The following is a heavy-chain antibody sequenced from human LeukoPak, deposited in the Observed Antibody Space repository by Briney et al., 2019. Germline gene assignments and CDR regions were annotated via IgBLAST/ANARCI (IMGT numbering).Heavy chain of an antibody. Sequence: SVKVSCKASGFTFTSSAMQWVRQARGQRLEWIGWIVVGSGNTNYAQKFQERVTITRDMSTSTAYMKLSSLRSEDTAVYYCAAGYYYDSSGYFTPLWWGQGTLVTVSS. CDR3: AAGYYYDSSGYFTPLW. J-gene: IGHJ4*02. CDR2: IVVGSGNT. V-gene: IGHV1-58*02. CDR1: GFTFTSSA. D-gene: IGHD3-22*01.